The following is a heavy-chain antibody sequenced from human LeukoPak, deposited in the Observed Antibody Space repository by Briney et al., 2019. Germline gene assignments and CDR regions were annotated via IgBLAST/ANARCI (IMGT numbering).Heavy chain of an antibody. CDR2: IYYSGST. CDR3: ARGGYSYGYV. Sequence: SVTLSLTCTVSGGSISSGGYYWSWIRQNPGKGLEWIGYIYYSGSTYYNPSLKSRVTISVDTSKNQFSLSLSSVTAADTAVYYCARGGYSYGYVWGQGTLVTVSS. CDR1: GGSISSGGYY. V-gene: IGHV4-31*03. J-gene: IGHJ4*02. D-gene: IGHD5-18*01.